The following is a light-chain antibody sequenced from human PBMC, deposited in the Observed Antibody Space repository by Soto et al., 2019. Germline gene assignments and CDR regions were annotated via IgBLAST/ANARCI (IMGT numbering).Light chain of an antibody. J-gene: IGKJ2*01. Sequence: DIQMTQSPSTLSASVGDRVTITCRASQSISSWLAWYQQKPGKDPKLLIYKASSLETGVPSRFSGSGSGTEFTLTISSLQPDDFATYYCQQYDSYQFTFGQGTKVDSK. CDR3: QQYDSYQFT. CDR1: QSISSW. V-gene: IGKV1-5*03. CDR2: KAS.